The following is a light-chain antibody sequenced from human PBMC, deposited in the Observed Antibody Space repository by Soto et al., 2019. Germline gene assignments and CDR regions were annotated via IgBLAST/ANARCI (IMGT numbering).Light chain of an antibody. V-gene: IGKV3-20*01. CDR2: GAY. CDR1: QRVIGSY. CDR3: QSYVIPWT. Sequence: IVMTQSPGTLSLSPGTRATLSCRASQRVIGSYLTCYQLKPGQPPRLLIYGAYSRSTGIPDIFSGSGAGTDVTLSASGLEPENFPVYYCQSYVIPWTLDKGTKVEVK. J-gene: IGKJ1*01.